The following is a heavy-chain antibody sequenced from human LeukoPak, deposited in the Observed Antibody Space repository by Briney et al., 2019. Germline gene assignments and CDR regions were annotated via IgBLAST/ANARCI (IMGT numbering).Heavy chain of an antibody. V-gene: IGHV3-74*01. Sequence: GGSLRLSCAASGFTFSNYFMQWVRQAPGKGLVWVSRISGDGTTTIYADSVKGRFTISRDNAKNTLYLQMNSLRDDDTAVHYCSRRVDSTRWFDPWGQGTLVTVPS. J-gene: IGHJ5*02. CDR1: GFTFSNYF. CDR3: SRRVDSTRWFDP. CDR2: ISGDGTTT. D-gene: IGHD2-15*01.